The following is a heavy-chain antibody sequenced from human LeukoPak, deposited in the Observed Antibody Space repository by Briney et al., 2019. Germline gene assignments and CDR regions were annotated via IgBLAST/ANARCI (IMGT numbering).Heavy chain of an antibody. CDR2: ISRSSSTI. D-gene: IGHD2-21*01. CDR3: ARDPVIYGYLDY. Sequence: GGSLRLSCAASGYTFSSYSMSWVRQAPGKGLEWVSYISRSSSTIYYADSVKGRFTISRDNAKNSLYLQMNSLRDEDTAVYYCARDPVIYGYLDYWGQGTLVTVSS. CDR1: GYTFSSYS. J-gene: IGHJ4*02. V-gene: IGHV3-48*02.